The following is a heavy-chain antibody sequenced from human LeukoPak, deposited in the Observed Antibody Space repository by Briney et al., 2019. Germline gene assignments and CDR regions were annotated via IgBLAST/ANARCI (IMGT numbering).Heavy chain of an antibody. CDR2: ISSSSSYI. Sequence: GGSLRLSCAASGFAFSPYSMNWVRQAPGKGLQWVSFISSSSSYIYYADSVKGRFTISRDNAKNSLYLQMNSLRAEDTAVYFCANPPTVTSFAFWGQGTLVTVSS. D-gene: IGHD4-11*01. V-gene: IGHV3-21*04. CDR3: ANPPTVTSFAF. J-gene: IGHJ4*02. CDR1: GFAFSPYS.